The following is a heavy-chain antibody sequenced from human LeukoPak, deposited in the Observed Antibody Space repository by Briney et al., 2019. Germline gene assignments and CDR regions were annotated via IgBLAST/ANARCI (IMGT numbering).Heavy chain of an antibody. V-gene: IGHV1-46*01. CDR2: INPSGGST. CDR1: GYTFTSYY. Sequence: ASVKVSCKASGYTFTSYYMHWVRQAPGQGLEWMGIINPSGGSTSYAQKFQGRVTMTRDTSTSTVYMELSSLRSEDTAVYYCARDQVAAAGNYYGMDVWGKGTTVTVSS. D-gene: IGHD6-13*01. CDR3: ARDQVAAAGNYYGMDV. J-gene: IGHJ6*04.